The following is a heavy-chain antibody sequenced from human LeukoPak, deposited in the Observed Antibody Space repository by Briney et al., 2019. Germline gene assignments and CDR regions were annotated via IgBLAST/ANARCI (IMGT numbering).Heavy chain of an antibody. J-gene: IGHJ6*02. V-gene: IGHV6-1*01. CDR2: TYYRSNWYN. D-gene: IGHD1-26*01. CDR3: ARSDVGKGAYAMDV. Sequence: SQTLSLTCAISGDSVSSNRASWNWVRQSPSRGLEWLGRTYYRSNWYNDYAESMIGRITIKSDTPKNQFSLQLNSVTVEDTAMYYCARSDVGKGAYAMDVWGQGTTVTVSS. CDR1: GDSVSSNRAS.